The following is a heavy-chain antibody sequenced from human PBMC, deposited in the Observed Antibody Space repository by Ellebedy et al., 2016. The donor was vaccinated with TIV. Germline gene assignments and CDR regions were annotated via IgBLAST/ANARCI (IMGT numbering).Heavy chain of an antibody. V-gene: IGHV4-59*01. D-gene: IGHD6-19*01. CDR1: GCSISSYY. CDR2: IYYSGST. Sequence: MPSETLSLTCTVSGCSISSYYWSWLRQPPGKGLEWVGSIYYSGSTTYNPSLKSLVTTSVDTSKNQFSLKLSSVTAADTAVYYWARGYSSGWYNWFDPWGQGTLVTVSS. CDR3: ARGYSSGWYNWFDP. J-gene: IGHJ5*02.